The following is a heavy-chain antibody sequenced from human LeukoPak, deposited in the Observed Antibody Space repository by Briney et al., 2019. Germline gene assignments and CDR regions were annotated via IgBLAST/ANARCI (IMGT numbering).Heavy chain of an antibody. CDR3: AKSGWRDEYYYYYYYMDV. CDR1: GFTFSSYA. J-gene: IGHJ6*03. CDR2: ISGSGGST. D-gene: IGHD3-9*01. Sequence: GGSLRLSCAASGFTFSSYAMSWVRQAPGKGLEWVSAISGSGGSTYYADSVKGRFTISRDNSKNTLYLQMNSLRAEDTAVYYCAKSGWRDEYYYYYYYMDVWGKGTTVTVSS. V-gene: IGHV3-23*01.